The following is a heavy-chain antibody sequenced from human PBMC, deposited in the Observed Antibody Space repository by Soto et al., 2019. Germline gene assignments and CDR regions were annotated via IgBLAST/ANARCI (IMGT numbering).Heavy chain of an antibody. D-gene: IGHD3-3*01. CDR1: GYTFTSYT. Sequence: QVQLVQSGTEVKKPGASVTVSCKASGYTFTSYTIHWVRQAPGQRLAWVGWINAVNGNTDYSQNFQGRVTITRDTAARTAYMELSSLRFEVTAVYYFAGDNIGVSGVQDYMDVWGKATTVTVSS. CDR3: AGDNIGVSGVQDYMDV. V-gene: IGHV1-3*01. CDR2: INAVNGNT. J-gene: IGHJ6*03.